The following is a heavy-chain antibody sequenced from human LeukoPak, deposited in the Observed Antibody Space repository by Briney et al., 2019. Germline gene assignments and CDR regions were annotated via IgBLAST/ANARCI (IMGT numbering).Heavy chain of an antibody. CDR1: GGTFSSYA. D-gene: IGHD1-1*01. CDR3: AVKSGPPDQAHY. CDR2: IIPIFGTA. Sequence: LVKVSCKASGGTFSSYAISWVRQAPGQGLEWMGGIIPIFGTANYAQKFQGRVTITADESTSTAYMELSSLRSEDTAVYYCAVKSGPPDQAHYWGQGTLVTVSS. J-gene: IGHJ4*02. V-gene: IGHV1-69*01.